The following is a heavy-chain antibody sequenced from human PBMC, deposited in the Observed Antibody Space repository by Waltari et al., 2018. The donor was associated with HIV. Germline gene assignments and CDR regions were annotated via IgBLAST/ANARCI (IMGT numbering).Heavy chain of an antibody. V-gene: IGHV4-4*07. CDR3: ARDPIAAAGRNYYGMDV. J-gene: IGHJ6*02. D-gene: IGHD6-13*01. CDR2: IYTSGST. CDR1: VCSIRSYY. Sequence: QVKLQESGPGLVKPSETLSLTCSVSVCSIRSYYSRWIRQPAGKGLEWIGRIYTSGSTNYNPSLKSRVTMSVDTSKKQFSLKLSSVTAADTAVYYCARDPIAAAGRNYYGMDVWGQGTTVTVSS.